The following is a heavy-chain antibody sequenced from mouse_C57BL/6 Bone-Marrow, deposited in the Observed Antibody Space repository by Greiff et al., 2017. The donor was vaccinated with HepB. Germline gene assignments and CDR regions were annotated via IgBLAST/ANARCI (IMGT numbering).Heavy chain of an antibody. Sequence: VQLQQSGAELVKPGASVKISCKASGYAFSSYWMNWVKQRPGKGLEWIGQIYPGDGDTNYNGKFKGKATLTADKSSSTAYMQLSSLTSEDSAVYFCAGSWDSNYPAWFAYWGQGTLVTVSA. CDR3: AGSWDSNYPAWFAY. D-gene: IGHD2-5*01. J-gene: IGHJ3*01. V-gene: IGHV1-80*01. CDR2: IYPGDGDT. CDR1: GYAFSSYW.